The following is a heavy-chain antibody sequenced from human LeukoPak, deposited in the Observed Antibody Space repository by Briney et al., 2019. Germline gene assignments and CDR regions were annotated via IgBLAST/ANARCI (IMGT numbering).Heavy chain of an antibody. CDR3: ARGLQWLVMADY. Sequence: ASVKVSCKASGYTFTSYDINWVRQATGQGLEWMGWMNPNSGNTGYAQKFQGRVTMTRNTSISTAYMELSSLRSEDTAVYYCARGLQWLVMADYRGQGTLVTVSS. CDR2: MNPNSGNT. CDR1: GYTFTSYD. D-gene: IGHD6-19*01. J-gene: IGHJ4*02. V-gene: IGHV1-8*01.